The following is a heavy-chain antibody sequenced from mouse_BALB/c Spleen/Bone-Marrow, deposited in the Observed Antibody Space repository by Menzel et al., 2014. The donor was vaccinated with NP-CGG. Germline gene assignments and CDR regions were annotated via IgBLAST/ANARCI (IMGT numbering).Heavy chain of an antibody. CDR1: GFTFSSFG. CDR2: ISSGSSTI. Sequence: DVQLVESGGGLVQPGGSRKLSCAASGFTFSSFGMHWVRQAPEKGLEWVAYISSGSSTIYYADTVKGRFTISRDNPKNTLFLQMTSLRSEDTAMYFCARSSYGYDRQAYFFDYWGQGTTVTVSS. V-gene: IGHV5-17*02. J-gene: IGHJ2*01. D-gene: IGHD2-2*01. CDR3: ARSSYGYDRQAYFFDY.